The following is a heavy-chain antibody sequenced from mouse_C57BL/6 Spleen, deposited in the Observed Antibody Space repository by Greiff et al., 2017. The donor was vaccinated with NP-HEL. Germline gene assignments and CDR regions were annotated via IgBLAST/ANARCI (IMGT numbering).Heavy chain of an antibody. CDR3: ARGDCGSSYYFDY. CDR1: GYAFSSSW. CDR2: IYPGDGDT. Sequence: QVQLKESGPELVKPGASVKISCKASGYAFSSSWMNWVKQRPGKGLEWIGRIYPGDGDTNYNGKFKGKATLTADKSSSTAYMQLSSLTSEDSAVYFCARGDCGSSYYFDYWGQGTTLTVSS. D-gene: IGHD1-1*01. V-gene: IGHV1-82*01. J-gene: IGHJ2*01.